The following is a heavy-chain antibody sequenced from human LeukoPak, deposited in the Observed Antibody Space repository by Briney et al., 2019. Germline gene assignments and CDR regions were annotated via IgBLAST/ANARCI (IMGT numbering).Heavy chain of an antibody. V-gene: IGHV4-4*07. J-gene: IGHJ3*02. CDR3: ARHSGSYGGGWVDAFDI. D-gene: IGHD1-26*01. Sequence: PSETLSLTCTVSGGSISSYYWSWIRQPAGKGLEWIGRIYTSGSTNYNPSLKSRVTMSVDTSKNQFSLKLSSVTAADTAVYYCARHSGSYGGGWVDAFDIWGQGTMVTVSS. CDR1: GGSISSYY. CDR2: IYTSGST.